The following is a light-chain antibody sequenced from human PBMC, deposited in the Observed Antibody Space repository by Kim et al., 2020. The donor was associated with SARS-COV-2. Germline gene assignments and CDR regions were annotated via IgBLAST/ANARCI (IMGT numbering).Light chain of an antibody. CDR3: QQAESFPWT. CDR1: QGVSSS. Sequence: DIQMTQSPSSVSASIGDRVTITCRASQGVSSSLAWYQQTPGKAPKLLIYGTSSLHSGVPSRFSGSGFGTGFALTITNLQPEDFATYYCQQAESFPWTFGQGTKVEIK. J-gene: IGKJ1*01. CDR2: GTS. V-gene: IGKV1-12*01.